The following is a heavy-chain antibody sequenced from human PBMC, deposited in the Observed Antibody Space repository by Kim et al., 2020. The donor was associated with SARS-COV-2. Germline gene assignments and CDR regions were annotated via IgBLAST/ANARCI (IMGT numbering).Heavy chain of an antibody. J-gene: IGHJ6*02. V-gene: IGHV3-30*04. Sequence: GGSLRLSCAASGFTFSSYAMHWVRQAPGKGREWVAVISYDGSNKYYADSVKGRFTISRDNSKNTLYLQMNSLRAEDTAVYYCARENYYGSGSFYYYYYYGMDVWGQGTTLTVSS. CDR1: GFTFSSYA. CDR2: ISYDGSNK. D-gene: IGHD3-10*01. CDR3: ARENYYGSGSFYYYYYYGMDV.